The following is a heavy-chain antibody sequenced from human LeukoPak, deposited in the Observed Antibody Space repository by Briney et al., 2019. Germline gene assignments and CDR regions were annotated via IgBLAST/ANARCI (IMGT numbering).Heavy chain of an antibody. D-gene: IGHD3-10*02. J-gene: IGHJ4*02. CDR1: GFTFRRYD. V-gene: IGHV3-23*01. Sequence: GGSLRLSCAASGFTFRRYDMSWVRQAPGKGLEWVSAISPSGGITYYEDSVKGRFTISRDNSKNTLYLQMNSLRAEDTAVYYCAKGVNYFVLEYWGQGTLVTISS. CDR3: AKGVNYFVLEY. CDR2: ISPSGGIT.